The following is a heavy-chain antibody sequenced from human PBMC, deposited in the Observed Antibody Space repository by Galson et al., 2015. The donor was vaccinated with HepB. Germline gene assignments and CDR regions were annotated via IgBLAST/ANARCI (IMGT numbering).Heavy chain of an antibody. J-gene: IGHJ6*02. CDR1: GGSISNGGYY. Sequence: TLSLTCTVSGGSISNGGYYWSWIRQHPGKGLEWIGYIYYSRSTYYNPSLKSRVTISVDTSKNQFSLKLSSVTAADTAVYYCARDRVVVPAATPIFYGMDVWGQGTTVTVSS. V-gene: IGHV4-31*03. D-gene: IGHD2-2*01. CDR3: ARDRVVVPAATPIFYGMDV. CDR2: IYYSRST.